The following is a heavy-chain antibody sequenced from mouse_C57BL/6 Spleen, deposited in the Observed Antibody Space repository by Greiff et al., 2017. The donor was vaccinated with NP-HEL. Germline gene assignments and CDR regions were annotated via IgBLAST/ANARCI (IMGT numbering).Heavy chain of an antibody. V-gene: IGHV2-2*01. CDR1: GFSLTSYG. CDR3: ASRLYYDYDGGDYFDY. D-gene: IGHD2-4*01. J-gene: IGHJ2*01. CDR2: IWSGGST. Sequence: QVQLKQSGPGLVQPSQSLSITCTVSGFSLTSYGVHWVRQSPGKGLEWLGVIWSGGSTDYNAAFISRLSISKDNSKSQVFFKMNSLQADDTAIYYCASRLYYDYDGGDYFDYWGHSTTLTVSS.